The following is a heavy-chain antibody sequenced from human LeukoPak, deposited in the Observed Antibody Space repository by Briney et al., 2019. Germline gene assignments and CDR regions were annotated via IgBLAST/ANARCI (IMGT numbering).Heavy chain of an antibody. J-gene: IGHJ4*02. V-gene: IGHV3-23*01. Sequence: GGSLRLSCAASGFTFSSYAMSWVRQSRGKGLEWVSAISGSGGSTYYADSVKGRFNISRDNSKNTLYLQMNSLRAEDTAVYYCAKDGNYYGSGTPRDWGQGTLVTVSS. CDR2: ISGSGGST. D-gene: IGHD3-10*01. CDR3: AKDGNYYGSGTPRD. CDR1: GFTFSSYA.